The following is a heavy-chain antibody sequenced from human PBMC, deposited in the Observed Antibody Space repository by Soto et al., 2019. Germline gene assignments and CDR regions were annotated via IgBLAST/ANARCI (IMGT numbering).Heavy chain of an antibody. CDR3: ARAEVRYDYYYYGMDV. CDR1: GGSISSGGYY. Sequence: TLSLTCTVSGGSISSGGYYWSWIRQHPGKGLEWIGYIYYSGSTYYNPSLKSRVTISVDTSKNQFSLKLSSVTAADTAVYYCARAEVRYDYYYYGMDVWGQGTTVTVS. CDR2: IYYSGST. D-gene: IGHD3-10*01. V-gene: IGHV4-31*03. J-gene: IGHJ6*02.